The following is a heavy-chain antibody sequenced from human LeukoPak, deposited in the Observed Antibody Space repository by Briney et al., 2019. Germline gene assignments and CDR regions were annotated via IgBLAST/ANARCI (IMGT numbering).Heavy chain of an antibody. Sequence: PGGSLRLSCAASGFTFSSYWMTWVRQAPGKGLQWVANIKQDGGQKYFVDSVKGRFTISRDNPRNSLYLQMNSLRAEDTAVYYCARVAYDNAWGSYRQYTFDYWGQGTLVTVSS. CDR1: GFTFSSYW. D-gene: IGHD3-16*02. CDR3: ARVAYDNAWGSYRQYTFDY. V-gene: IGHV3-7*04. CDR2: IKQDGGQK. J-gene: IGHJ4*02.